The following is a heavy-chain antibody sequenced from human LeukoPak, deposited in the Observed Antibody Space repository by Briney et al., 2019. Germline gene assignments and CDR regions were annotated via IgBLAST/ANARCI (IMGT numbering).Heavy chain of an antibody. J-gene: IGHJ4*02. CDR1: GGTFSSYA. CDR3: ARGISQDYYFDY. CDR2: IIPIFGTA. Sequence: VASVKVSCKASGGTFSSYAISWVRQAPRQGLEWMGGIIPIFGTANYAQKFQGRVTITADESTSTAYMELSSLRSEDTAVYYCARGISQDYYFDYWGQGTLVTVSS. D-gene: IGHD6-13*01. V-gene: IGHV1-69*13.